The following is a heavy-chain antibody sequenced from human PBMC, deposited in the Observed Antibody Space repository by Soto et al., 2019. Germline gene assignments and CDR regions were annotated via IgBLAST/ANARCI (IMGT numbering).Heavy chain of an antibody. Sequence: PSETLSLTCAVYGGSFSGYYWSWIRQPPGKGLEWIGEINHSGSANYNPSLKSRVTISVDTSKNQFSLKLSSVTAADTAVYYCARNSTYYYDNSGYYYHYYFDYWGQGTLVTVSS. J-gene: IGHJ4*02. V-gene: IGHV4-34*01. D-gene: IGHD3-22*01. CDR1: GGSFSGYY. CDR2: INHSGSA. CDR3: ARNSTYYYDNSGYYYHYYFDY.